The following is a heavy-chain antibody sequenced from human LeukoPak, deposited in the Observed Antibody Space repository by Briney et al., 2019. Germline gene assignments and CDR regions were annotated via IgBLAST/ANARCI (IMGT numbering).Heavy chain of an antibody. V-gene: IGHV4-31*03. Sequence: PSETLSLTCTVSGGSISSGGYYWSWIRQHPGKGLEWIGYIYHSGSTYYNPSLKSRVTISVDTSKNQFSLKLSSVTAADTAVYYCATYSPITMIVVGDAFDIWGQGTMVTVSS. D-gene: IGHD3-22*01. CDR3: ATYSPITMIVVGDAFDI. CDR1: GGSISSGGYY. J-gene: IGHJ3*02. CDR2: IYHSGST.